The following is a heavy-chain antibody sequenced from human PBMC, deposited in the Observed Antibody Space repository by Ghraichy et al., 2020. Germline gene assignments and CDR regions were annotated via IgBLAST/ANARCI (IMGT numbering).Heavy chain of an antibody. CDR3: ARDRVVAVAGTYYYYYGMDV. V-gene: IGHV3-30-3*01. CDR2: ISYDGSNK. J-gene: IGHJ6*02. CDR1: GFTFSSYA. Sequence: GSLRLSCAASGFTFSSYAMHWVRQAPGKGLEWVAVISYDGSNKYYADSVKGRFTISRDNSKNTLYLQMNSLRAEDTAVYYCARDRVVAVAGTYYYYYGMDVWGQGTTVTVSS. D-gene: IGHD6-19*01.